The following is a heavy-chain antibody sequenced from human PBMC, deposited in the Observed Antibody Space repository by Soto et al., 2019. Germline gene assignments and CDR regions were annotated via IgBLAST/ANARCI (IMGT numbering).Heavy chain of an antibody. Sequence: VQLVESGGGVVQPGRSLRLSCAASGFTFSSYGMHWVRQAPGKGLEWVAVISYDGSNKYYADSVKGRFTIPRDNSKNTLYLQMNSLRAEDTAVYYCAKDLDPFRTMVRGVDPYYYYGMDVWGQGTTVTVSS. CDR2: ISYDGSNK. J-gene: IGHJ6*02. CDR3: AKDLDPFRTMVRGVDPYYYYGMDV. D-gene: IGHD3-10*01. V-gene: IGHV3-30*18. CDR1: GFTFSSYG.